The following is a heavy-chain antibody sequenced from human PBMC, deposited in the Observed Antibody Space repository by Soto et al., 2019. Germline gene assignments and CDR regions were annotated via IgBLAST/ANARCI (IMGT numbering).Heavy chain of an antibody. CDR2: IYYSGST. CDR3: ARARSSSSAPSAVDY. Sequence: SETLSLTCTVSEGSSGSGGYYWSWNRKHPGKGLEWIGYIYYSGSTYYNPSLKSRVTISVDTSKNQFSLKLSSVTAADTAVYYCARARSSSSAPSAVDYWGQGTLVTGS. D-gene: IGHD6-6*01. J-gene: IGHJ4*02. CDR1: EGSSGSGGYY. V-gene: IGHV4-31*03.